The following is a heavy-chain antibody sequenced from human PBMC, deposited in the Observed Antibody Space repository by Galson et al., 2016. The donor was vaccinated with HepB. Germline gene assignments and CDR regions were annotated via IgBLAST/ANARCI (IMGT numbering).Heavy chain of an antibody. Sequence: SETLSLTCAVSGGSINTEDWWNWVRQPPGKGLEWIGDIHRSGTTNYNPSLKSRVTISVDKSKNQFSLNLSSVTAADTAGYYCAREPVPVTGRNFDSWGQGTLVTVSS. CDR2: IHRSGTT. D-gene: IGHD6-19*01. CDR1: GGSINTEDW. V-gene: IGHV4-4*02. J-gene: IGHJ4*02. CDR3: AREPVPVTGRNFDS.